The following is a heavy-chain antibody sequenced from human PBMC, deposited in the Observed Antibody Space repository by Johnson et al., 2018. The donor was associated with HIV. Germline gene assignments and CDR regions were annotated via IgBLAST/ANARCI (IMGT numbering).Heavy chain of an antibody. D-gene: IGHD2-21*01. CDR1: GFTFSTYG. CDR3: ARDSLDGEYAFDI. CDR2: IRYDGSNK. J-gene: IGHJ3*02. V-gene: IGHV3-30*02. Sequence: QVQLVESGGGVVQPGGSLRLSCAASGFTFSTYGMHWVRQAPGKGLEWVAFIRYDGSNKYYGDSVKGRFTISRDSYKNTLYLQMNSLRAEDTAVYFCARDSLDGEYAFDIWGQGTMLTVSS.